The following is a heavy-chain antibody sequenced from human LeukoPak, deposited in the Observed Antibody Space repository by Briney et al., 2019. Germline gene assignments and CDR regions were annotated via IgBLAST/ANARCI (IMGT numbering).Heavy chain of an antibody. CDR2: IGAYNGNT. CDR1: AYSFTSYG. J-gene: IGHJ3*02. Sequence: ASVKVSCKASAYSFTSYGISWVRQAPGQGLEWMGWIGAYNGNTNYAQKVQDRVTMTTDTSTSTAYMELRSLRSDDTAVYYCARGRSSGSRREAFDIWGQGTMVTVSS. V-gene: IGHV1-18*01. D-gene: IGHD3-22*01. CDR3: ARGRSSGSRREAFDI.